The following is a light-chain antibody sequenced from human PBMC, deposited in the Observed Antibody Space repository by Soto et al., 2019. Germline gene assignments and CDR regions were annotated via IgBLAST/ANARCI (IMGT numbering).Light chain of an antibody. CDR3: QQYRTSTQT. Sequence: ESVLTQSPGTLSLSPGESATLSCRASQTVGSDYLAWYQQRPGQAPRLLIYGTSSRATGIPDRFSGSGSGTDFTLTISRLETEDFAVYYCQQYRTSTQTFGQGPKVHIK. CDR1: QTVGSDY. V-gene: IGKV3-20*01. J-gene: IGKJ1*01. CDR2: GTS.